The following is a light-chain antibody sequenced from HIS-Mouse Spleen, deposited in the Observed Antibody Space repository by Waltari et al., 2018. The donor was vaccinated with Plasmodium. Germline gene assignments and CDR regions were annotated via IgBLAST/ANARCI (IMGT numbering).Light chain of an antibody. CDR2: SNN. CDR1: SSNIGSNP. Sequence: QSVLTQPPSASGTPGQRVTISCSGSSSNIGSNPVHLYQQLPGTAPTLLIYSNNQRPSGVPDRFSGSKSGTSASLAISGLQSEDEADYYCAAWDDSLNGPVFGGGTKLTVL. J-gene: IGLJ2*01. V-gene: IGLV1-44*01. CDR3: AAWDDSLNGPV.